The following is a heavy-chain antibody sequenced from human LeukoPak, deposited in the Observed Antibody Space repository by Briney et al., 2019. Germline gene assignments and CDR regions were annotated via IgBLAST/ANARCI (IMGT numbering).Heavy chain of an antibody. J-gene: IGHJ4*02. CDR3: AKSYFDY. CDR1: GFTFSSYA. Sequence: GRSLRLSCAASGFTFSSYAMHWVRQAPGKGLEWVAVISYDGSNKYYADSVKGRFTISRDNSKNTLYLQMNSLRAEDTAVYYCAKSYFDYWGQGTLVTVSS. V-gene: IGHV3-30-3*02. CDR2: ISYDGSNK.